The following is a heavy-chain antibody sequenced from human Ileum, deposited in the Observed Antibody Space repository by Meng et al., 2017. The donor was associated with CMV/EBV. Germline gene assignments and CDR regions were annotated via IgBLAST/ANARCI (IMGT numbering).Heavy chain of an antibody. CDR1: GGSISSYY. V-gene: IGHV4-59*01. Sequence: SETLSLTCTVSGGSISSYYWSWIRQPPGKGLEWIGYIYYSGSTNYNPSLKSRVTISVDTSKNQFSLKLSSVTAADTAVYYCARDLIHCSSTTCYTGYYGMDVWGQGSTVTVSS. J-gene: IGHJ6*01. CDR2: IYYSGST. CDR3: ARDLIHCSSTTCYTGYYGMDV. D-gene: IGHD2-2*02.